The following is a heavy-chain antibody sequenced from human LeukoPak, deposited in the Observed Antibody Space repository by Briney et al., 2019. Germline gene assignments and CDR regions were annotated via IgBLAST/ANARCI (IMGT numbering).Heavy chain of an antibody. V-gene: IGHV4-39*01. D-gene: IGHD5-18*01. J-gene: IGHJ4*02. CDR2: IYYSGST. CDR3: ARGKWIQLWLLDY. Sequence: PSETLSLTCTVSGGSISSSSYYWGWIRQPPGKGLEWIGSIYYSGSTYYNPSLKSRVTISVDTSKNQFSLKLSSVTAADTAVYYCARGKWIQLWLLDYWGQGTLVTVSS. CDR1: GGSISSSSYY.